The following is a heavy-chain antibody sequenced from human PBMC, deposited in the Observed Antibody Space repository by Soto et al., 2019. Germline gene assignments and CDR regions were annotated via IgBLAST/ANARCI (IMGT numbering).Heavy chain of an antibody. CDR2: INHSGST. V-gene: IGHV4-34*01. CDR3: ARGRPPDYCSSTSCYAEYYYGMDV. D-gene: IGHD2-2*01. Sequence: QVQLQQWGAGLLKPSETLSLTCAVYGGSFSGYYWSWIRQPPGKGLEWIGEINHSGSTNYNPSLKSRVTISLDTSKIQFSLKLSSVTAAATAVYYCARGRPPDYCSSTSCYAEYYYGMDVWGQGTTVTVSS. CDR1: GGSFSGYY. J-gene: IGHJ6*02.